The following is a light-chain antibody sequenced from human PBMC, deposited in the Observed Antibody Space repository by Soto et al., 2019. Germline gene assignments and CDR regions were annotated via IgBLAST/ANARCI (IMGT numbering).Light chain of an antibody. CDR1: SSDVGGHNY. CDR3: SSYSSISTWV. Sequence: QSALTQPASVSGSPGQSITISCTGTSSDVGGHNYVSWHQQHPGNAPKLMIYEVSNRPSGVSNRFSASKSGNTASLTISGLQAEDEGDYYCSSYSSISTWVFGGGTK. J-gene: IGLJ3*02. V-gene: IGLV2-14*01. CDR2: EVS.